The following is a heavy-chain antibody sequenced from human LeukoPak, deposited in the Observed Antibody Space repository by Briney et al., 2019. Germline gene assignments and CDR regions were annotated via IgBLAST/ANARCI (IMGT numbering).Heavy chain of an antibody. CDR2: ISGSGTST. J-gene: IGHJ4*02. D-gene: IGHD3-10*01. Sequence: PGGSLRLSCAASGFPFSSYGMSWVRQAPGKGLEWVSGISGSGTSTYYADSVKGRFTISRDNSKNTLYLQMNSLRAEDTALYYCAKEPASGSCFDYWGQGTLVTVSS. V-gene: IGHV3-23*01. CDR3: AKEPASGSCFDY. CDR1: GFPFSSYG.